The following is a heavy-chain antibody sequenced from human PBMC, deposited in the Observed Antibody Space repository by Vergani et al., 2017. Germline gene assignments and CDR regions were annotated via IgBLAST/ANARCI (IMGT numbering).Heavy chain of an antibody. J-gene: IGHJ4*02. Sequence: EVQLVQSGAEVKKPGESLKISCKGSGYSFTSYWIGWVRQMPGKGLEWMGIIYPGDSDTRYSPSFQVQVTISADKSISTAYLQWSSLKASDTAMYYCARRELYCSSTSCSFDYWGQGTLVTVSS. CDR1: GYSFTSYW. CDR3: ARRELYCSSTSCSFDY. V-gene: IGHV5-51*03. CDR2: IYPGDSDT. D-gene: IGHD2-2*01.